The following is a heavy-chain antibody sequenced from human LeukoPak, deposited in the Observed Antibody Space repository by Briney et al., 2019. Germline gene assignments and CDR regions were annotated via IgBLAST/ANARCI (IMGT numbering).Heavy chain of an antibody. Sequence: PGGSLRLSCVASGFTFSNYWMSWVRQAPGKGLEWVAFIRYDGSNKYYADSVKGRFTISRDNSKNTLYLQMNSLRAEDTAVYYCAKDYSKTSYYGSGTYYRPNWFDPWGQGTLVTVSS. D-gene: IGHD3-10*01. CDR2: IRYDGSNK. CDR1: GFTFSNYW. J-gene: IGHJ5*02. V-gene: IGHV3-30*02. CDR3: AKDYSKTSYYGSGTYYRPNWFDP.